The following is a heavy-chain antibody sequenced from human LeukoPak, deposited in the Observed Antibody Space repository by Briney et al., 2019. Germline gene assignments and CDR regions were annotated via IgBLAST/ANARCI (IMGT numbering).Heavy chain of an antibody. Sequence: PSETLSLTCVVNNGSFTEYFWSWIRQPPGKGLEWIGEVYHSGSTNYNPSLKSRLSISADMSKKQFSLKLNSVTAADTAVYYCAREKFLGRLTRVLDTWGQGTQVTVSS. CDR2: VYHSGST. D-gene: IGHD3-3*01. V-gene: IGHV4-34*01. CDR1: NGSFTEYF. J-gene: IGHJ5*02. CDR3: AREKFLGRLTRVLDT.